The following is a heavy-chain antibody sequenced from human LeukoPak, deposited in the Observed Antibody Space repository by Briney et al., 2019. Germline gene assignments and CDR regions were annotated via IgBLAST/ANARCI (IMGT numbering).Heavy chain of an antibody. CDR3: AKDSKAVAGTRYFQH. D-gene: IGHD6-19*01. Sequence: PGGSLRLSCAASGFTFSSYAMSWVRQAPGKGLEWVSAISGSGGSTYYADSVKGRFTISRDNSKNTLYPQMNSLRAEDTAVYYCAKDSKAVAGTRYFQHWGQGTLVTVSS. J-gene: IGHJ1*01. V-gene: IGHV3-23*01. CDR1: GFTFSSYA. CDR2: ISGSGGST.